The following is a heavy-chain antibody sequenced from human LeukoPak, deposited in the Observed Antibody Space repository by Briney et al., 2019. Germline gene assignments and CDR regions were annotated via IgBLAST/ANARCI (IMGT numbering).Heavy chain of an antibody. CDR1: GFTFRDYA. CDR3: AKVLSKIYIYGPFDY. J-gene: IGHJ4*02. CDR2: FSAGGNRT. Sequence: GGSLRLSCAASGFTFRDYAMTWVRQAPGKGPEWVSTFSAGGNRTYYADSVKGRFIITRDNSKNTLYLQMNSLRAEDTAVYYCAKVLSKIYIYGPFDYWGQGSLVTVSS. V-gene: IGHV3-23*01. D-gene: IGHD3-10*01.